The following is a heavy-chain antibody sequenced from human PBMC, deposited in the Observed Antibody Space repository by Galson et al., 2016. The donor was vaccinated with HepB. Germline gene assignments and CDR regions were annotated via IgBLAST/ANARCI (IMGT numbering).Heavy chain of an antibody. CDR2: IFDSGST. Sequence: SETLSLTCAVSGGSVSSRSLWGWVRQPPGKGLEWIGEIFDSGSTNYNPSLKSRVTISVDKSKNHVSLDLISVTAADTALCLCARDATARGWYFDLWGRGTRVIVSS. J-gene: IGHJ2*01. CDR3: ARDATARGWYFDL. V-gene: IGHV4-4*02. CDR1: GGSVSSRSL. D-gene: IGHD2-21*02.